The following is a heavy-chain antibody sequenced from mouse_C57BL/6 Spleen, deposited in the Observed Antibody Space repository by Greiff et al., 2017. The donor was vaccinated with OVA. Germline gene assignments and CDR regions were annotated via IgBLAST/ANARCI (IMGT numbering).Heavy chain of an antibody. J-gene: IGHJ4*01. CDR2: IDPETGGT. CDR3: TRRDYSNYDAMDY. V-gene: IGHV1-15*01. CDR1: GYTFTDYE. D-gene: IGHD2-5*01. Sequence: QVQLQQPGAELVRPGASVTLSCKASGYTFTDYEMHWVKQTPVHGLEWIGAIDPETGGTAYNQKFKGKAILTADKSSSTAYMELRSLTSEDSAVYYCTRRDYSNYDAMDYWGQGTSVTVSS.